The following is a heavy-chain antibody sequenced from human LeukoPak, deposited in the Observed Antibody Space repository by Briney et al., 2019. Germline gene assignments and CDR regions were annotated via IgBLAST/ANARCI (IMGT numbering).Heavy chain of an antibody. CDR1: GFTFSSYA. V-gene: IGHV3-23*01. CDR2: ISGSGGST. CDR3: AKANCGGDCRGYYFDY. J-gene: IGHJ4*02. D-gene: IGHD2-21*01. Sequence: PGGSLRLSCAASGFTFSSYAMSWVRQAPGKGLEWVSAISGSGGSTYYADSVKGRFTISRDNSKNTLYLQMNSLRAEDTAVYYCAKANCGGDCRGYYFDYWGQGTLVTASS.